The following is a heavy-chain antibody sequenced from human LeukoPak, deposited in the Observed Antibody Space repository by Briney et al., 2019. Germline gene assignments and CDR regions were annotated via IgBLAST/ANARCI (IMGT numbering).Heavy chain of an antibody. CDR2: MNPNSGNT. V-gene: IGHV1-8*01. CDR1: GYTFASYD. J-gene: IGHJ4*02. D-gene: IGHD6-6*01. Sequence: ASVKVSCKASGYTFASYDINWVRQATGQGLEWMGWMNPNSGNTGYAQKFQGRVTMTRNTSISTAYMELSSLRSEDTAVYYCAREGGIAARPSLDYWGQGTLVTVSS. CDR3: AREGGIAARPSLDY.